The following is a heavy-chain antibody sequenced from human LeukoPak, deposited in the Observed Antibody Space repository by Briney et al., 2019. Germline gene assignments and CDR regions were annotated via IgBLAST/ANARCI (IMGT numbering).Heavy chain of an antibody. CDR2: ISGSGGST. CDR1: GFTSSNYP. Sequence: GGSLRLSCAASGFTSSNYPVSSGPEAPGKGLEGVSGISGSGGSTYYADSVKGRVTISRDNSKNTLYLQMNSLTDEDTAVYYCAKKWGVGTTTLDYFDYWGQGTLVTVSS. J-gene: IGHJ4*02. V-gene: IGHV3-23*01. D-gene: IGHD1-26*01. CDR3: AKKWGVGTTTLDYFDY.